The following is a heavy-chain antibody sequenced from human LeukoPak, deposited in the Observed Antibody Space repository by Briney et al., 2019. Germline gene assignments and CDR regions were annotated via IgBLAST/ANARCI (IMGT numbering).Heavy chain of an antibody. J-gene: IGHJ5*02. V-gene: IGHV1-18*01. D-gene: IGHD3-16*01. Sequence: ASVTVFCKATGYTFTSYGISWVRQAPGQGLEWMGWISAYNGNTNYAQKLQGRVTMTTDTSTSTAYMELRSLRSDDTAVYYCARRTQEPFGGSGPGSNWFDPGGQGTRVTVSS. CDR2: ISAYNGNT. CDR3: ARRTQEPFGGSGPGSNWFDP. CDR1: GYTFTSYG.